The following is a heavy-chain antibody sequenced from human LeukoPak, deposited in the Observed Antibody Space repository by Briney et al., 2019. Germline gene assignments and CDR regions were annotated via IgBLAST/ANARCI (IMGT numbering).Heavy chain of an antibody. J-gene: IGHJ6*02. Sequence: ASVKVSCKASGYTFTSYDINWVRQATGQGLEWMGWMNPNSGNTGYAQKFQGRVTMTRNTSISTAYMELSSLRSEDTAVYYCARLVLNSSSWYGVYYYGMDVWGQGTTVTVSS. V-gene: IGHV1-8*01. D-gene: IGHD6-13*01. CDR1: GYTFTSYD. CDR2: MNPNSGNT. CDR3: ARLVLNSSSWYGVYYYGMDV.